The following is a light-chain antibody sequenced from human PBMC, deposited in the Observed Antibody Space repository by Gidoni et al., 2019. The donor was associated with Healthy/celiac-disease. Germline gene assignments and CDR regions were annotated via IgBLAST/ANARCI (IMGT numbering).Light chain of an antibody. CDR2: EVS. CDR3: SSYTSSSTLV. J-gene: IGLJ1*01. V-gene: IGLV2-14*01. Sequence: QSALTQPASVSGSPGQSITISCTGTSSDVGGYNDVSWYQQHPGKAPKLMIYEVSNRPSGVSNRVSGSKSGNTASLTISGLQAEDEADYYCSSYTSSSTLVFGTGTKVTVL. CDR1: SSDVGGYND.